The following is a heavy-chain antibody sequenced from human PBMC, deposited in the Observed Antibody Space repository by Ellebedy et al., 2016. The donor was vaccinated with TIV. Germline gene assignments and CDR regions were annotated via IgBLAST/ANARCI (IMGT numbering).Heavy chain of an antibody. D-gene: IGHD3-10*02. Sequence: PGGSLRLSCAASGFTFSDYYMTWIRQAPGKGLEWVSYISSGGSIIFYANSVTGRFTITRDNAKNSLSLQMNSLRAEDTAVYYCARFRVRADPGSPVDYWGQGTLVTVSS. J-gene: IGHJ4*02. CDR3: ARFRVRADPGSPVDY. CDR2: ISSGGSII. V-gene: IGHV3-11*01. CDR1: GFTFSDYY.